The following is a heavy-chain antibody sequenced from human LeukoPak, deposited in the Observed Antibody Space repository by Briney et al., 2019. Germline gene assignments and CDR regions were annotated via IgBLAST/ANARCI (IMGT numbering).Heavy chain of an antibody. Sequence: PGGSLRLSCAASGFTFSTYWMHWVRQVPGKGLVWVSRINNDGSTTTYADSVKGRFTISRDNAKNTLYLQMNSLRAEDTAVYYCARIKALVAATAEGTFDYWGQGTLVAVSS. J-gene: IGHJ4*02. D-gene: IGHD1-26*01. CDR1: GFTFSTYW. CDR3: ARIKALVAATAEGTFDY. CDR2: INNDGSTT. V-gene: IGHV3-74*01.